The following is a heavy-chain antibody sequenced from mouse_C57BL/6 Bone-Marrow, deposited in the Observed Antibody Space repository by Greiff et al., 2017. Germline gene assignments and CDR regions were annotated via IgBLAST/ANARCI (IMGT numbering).Heavy chain of an antibody. V-gene: IGHV1-64*01. CDR1: GYTFTSYW. Sequence: VQLQQPGAELVKPGASVKLSCKASGYTFTSYWMHWVKQRPGQGLEWIGMIHPNSGSTNYNEKFKSKATLTVDKSSTTAYMQLSSLTSEDSAVSYCASPGGYDCAYDFDYGGQGTTLTVSS. J-gene: IGHJ2*01. D-gene: IGHD2-4*01. CDR2: IHPNSGST. CDR3: ASPGGYDCAYDFDY.